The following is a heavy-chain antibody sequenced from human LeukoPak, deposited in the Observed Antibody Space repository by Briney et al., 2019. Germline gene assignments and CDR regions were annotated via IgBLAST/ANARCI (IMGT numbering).Heavy chain of an antibody. D-gene: IGHD2-2*01. V-gene: IGHV4-59*01. J-gene: IGHJ5*02. Sequence: PSETLSLTCTVSGGSISSYYWSWIRQPPGKGLEWIGYIYYSGSTNYNPSLKSRVTISVDTSKNQFSLKLSSVTAADTAVYYCARVVSGNCFDPWGQGTLVTVSS. CDR3: ARVVSGNCFDP. CDR2: IYYSGST. CDR1: GGSISSYY.